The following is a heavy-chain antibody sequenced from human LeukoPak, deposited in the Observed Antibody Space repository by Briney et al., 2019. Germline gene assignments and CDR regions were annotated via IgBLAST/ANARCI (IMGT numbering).Heavy chain of an antibody. CDR3: ARSRKLDY. CDR2: ISHSGNT. J-gene: IGHJ4*02. V-gene: IGHV4-59*08. Sequence: SETLSLTCSVSGASFSFYYWSWIRQPPGKGLEWIGYISHSGNTDYNPSLKSRVTISADTSRNQFSLKMTSVTAADTAVYYCARSRKLDYWGQGTLVTVSS. CDR1: GASFSFYY. D-gene: IGHD1-14*01.